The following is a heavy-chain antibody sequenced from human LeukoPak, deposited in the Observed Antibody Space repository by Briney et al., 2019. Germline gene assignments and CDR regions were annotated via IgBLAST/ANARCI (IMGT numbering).Heavy chain of an antibody. J-gene: IGHJ5*02. CDR3: AKAGYCSSAGCFRFDP. CDR1: GFTFSSYA. D-gene: IGHD2-15*01. CDR2: ISGSGGST. Sequence: GGSLRLSCAASGFTFSSYAMSWVRQAPGKGLEWVSAISGSGGSTYYADSVKGRFTISRDNSKNTLYLQMNSLRAEDTAVYYCAKAGYCSSAGCFRFDPWGQGTLVTVSS. V-gene: IGHV3-23*01.